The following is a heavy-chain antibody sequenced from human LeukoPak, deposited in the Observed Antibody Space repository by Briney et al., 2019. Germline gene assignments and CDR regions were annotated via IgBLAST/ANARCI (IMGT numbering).Heavy chain of an antibody. Sequence: GGSLRLSCAASGFTFSSYAMSWVRQAPGKALEWVSAISGSGGSTYYADSVKGRFTISRDNSKNTLYLQMNSLRAEDTAVYYCARDWAYSGSSGFDYWGQGTLVTVSS. V-gene: IGHV3-23*01. CDR1: GFTFSSYA. D-gene: IGHD1-26*01. J-gene: IGHJ4*02. CDR2: ISGSGGST. CDR3: ARDWAYSGSSGFDY.